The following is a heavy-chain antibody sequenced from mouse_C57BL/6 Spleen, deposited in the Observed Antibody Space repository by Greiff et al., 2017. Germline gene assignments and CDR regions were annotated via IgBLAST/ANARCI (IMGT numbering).Heavy chain of an antibody. D-gene: IGHD2-1*01. CDR3: TGGNNDY. CDR2: IRLKSDNYAT. J-gene: IGHJ2*01. Sequence: EVQGVESGGGLVQPGGSMKLSCVASGFTFSNYWMNWVRQSPEQGLEWVAQIRLKSDNYATHYAEYVKGKFTISRDDSKSSVYLQMSNLRAEDTGIYYCTGGNNDYWGQGTTLTVSS. CDR1: GFTFSNYW. V-gene: IGHV6-3*01.